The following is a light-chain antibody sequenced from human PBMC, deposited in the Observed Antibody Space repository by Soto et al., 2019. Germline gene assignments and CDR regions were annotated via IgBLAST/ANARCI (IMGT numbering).Light chain of an antibody. CDR3: CSYASFTTVV. J-gene: IGLJ2*01. Sequence: QSALTQPASVSGSPGQSITISCTGPSSDVGSYDLVSWYQHHPGKAPQLLVYEVTKRPSGVANRFSGSKSGNTASVTISGLQAEDEANYYCCSYASFTTVVFGGGTKLTVL. CDR1: SSDVGSYDL. CDR2: EVT. V-gene: IGLV2-23*02.